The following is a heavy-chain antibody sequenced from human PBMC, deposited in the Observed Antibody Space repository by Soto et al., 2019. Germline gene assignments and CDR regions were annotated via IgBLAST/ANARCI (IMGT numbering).Heavy chain of an antibody. CDR3: ANTGGDDGYDYDCYFDL. CDR2: IWYDGSNK. CDR1: GFTFSSYG. V-gene: IGHV3-33*06. Sequence: QVQLVESGGGVVQPGRSLRLSCAASGFTFSSYGMHWVRQAPGKGLEWVAVIWYDGSNKYYADSVKGRFTISRDNSKNPLYLQMNSLRADDTSVYYCANTGGDDGYDYDCYFDLWGRGTLVTVSS. D-gene: IGHD5-12*01. J-gene: IGHJ2*01.